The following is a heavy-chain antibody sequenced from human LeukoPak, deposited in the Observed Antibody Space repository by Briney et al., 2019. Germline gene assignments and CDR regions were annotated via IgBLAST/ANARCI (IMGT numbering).Heavy chain of an antibody. CDR2: INTNTGNP. CDR1: GYTFTTYA. CDR3: ARDLIVGTSVGSWFDP. D-gene: IGHD1-1*01. J-gene: IGHJ5*02. Sequence: ASVEVSCKASGYTFTTYAMNWVRQAPGQGLEWMGWINTNTGNPTYAQGFTGRFVFSLDTSVSTAYLQISSLKAVDTAIYYCARDLIVGTSVGSWFDPWGQGTLVTVSS. V-gene: IGHV7-4-1*02.